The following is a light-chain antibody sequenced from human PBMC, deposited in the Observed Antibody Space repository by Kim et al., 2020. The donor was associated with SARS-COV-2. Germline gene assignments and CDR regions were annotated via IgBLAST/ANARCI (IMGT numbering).Light chain of an antibody. CDR3: QQYHNWPLT. V-gene: IGKV3-15*01. CDR1: QSVSGN. J-gene: IGKJ4*01. CDR2: GAS. Sequence: VSPGERATLSCRASQSVSGNLAWYQQKPGQAPRLLIYGASTRATGIPARFSVSGSGTEFTLTISSLQSEDFAVYYCQQYHNWPLTFGGGTKVDIK.